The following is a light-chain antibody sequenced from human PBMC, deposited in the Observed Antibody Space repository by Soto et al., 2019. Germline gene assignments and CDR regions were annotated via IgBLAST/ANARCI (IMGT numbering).Light chain of an antibody. V-gene: IGKV3-15*01. J-gene: IGKJ2*01. CDR1: QSVSSV. CDR3: QQYNKWPPYT. CDR2: GAS. Sequence: EVVMTQSPANLSVSPGERATLSCRASQSVSSVLAWYQQKPGQGPRLLIYGASTRATSIPPRYSGSGSGTEYTLTINSLQSKDFAAYYCQQYNKWPPYTFGQGTKLEIK.